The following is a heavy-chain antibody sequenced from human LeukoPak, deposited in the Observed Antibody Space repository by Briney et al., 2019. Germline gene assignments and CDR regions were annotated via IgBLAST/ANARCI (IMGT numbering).Heavy chain of an antibody. V-gene: IGHV3-30*03. CDR3: ATSHELDI. CDR2: ISYDGGNK. J-gene: IGHJ3*02. CDR1: GFTFSSYG. Sequence: GGSLRLSCAASGFTFSSYGMHWVRQAPGKGLEWVAVISYDGGNKYYADSVKGRFTISRDNSKNTLYLQMNSLRAEDTAVYYCATSHELDIWGQGTMVTVSS.